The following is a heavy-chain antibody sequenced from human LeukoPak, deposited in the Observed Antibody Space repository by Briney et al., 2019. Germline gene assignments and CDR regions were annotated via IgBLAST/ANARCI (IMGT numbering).Heavy chain of an antibody. CDR1: GYTFTSYG. Sequence: AASVKVSCKASGYTFTSYGISWVRQAPGQGLEWMGWISAYNGNTNYAQKLRGRVTMTTDTSTSTAYMELRSLRSDDTAVYYCATGPGIAVAGTVNWYFDLWGRGTLVTVSS. CDR3: ATGPGIAVAGTVNWYFDL. D-gene: IGHD6-19*01. J-gene: IGHJ2*01. CDR2: ISAYNGNT. V-gene: IGHV1-18*01.